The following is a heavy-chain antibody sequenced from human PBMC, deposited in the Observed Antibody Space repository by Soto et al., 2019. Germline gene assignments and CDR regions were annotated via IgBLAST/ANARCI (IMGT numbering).Heavy chain of an antibody. CDR3: ARGAGRGYCSGNTCYSPYNYYGMDV. D-gene: IGHD2-15*01. CDR2: TYYRSKWYD. CDR1: GDSVSSNSAA. J-gene: IGHJ6*02. V-gene: IGHV6-1*01. Sequence: PSQTLSLTCAISGDSVSSNSAAWNWVRQSPSRGLEWLGRTYYRSKWYDDYAVPVKSRITISPDTSKNQFSLHLKSVTPEDTAVYYCARGAGRGYCSGNTCYSPYNYYGMDVWGQGTTVTVSS.